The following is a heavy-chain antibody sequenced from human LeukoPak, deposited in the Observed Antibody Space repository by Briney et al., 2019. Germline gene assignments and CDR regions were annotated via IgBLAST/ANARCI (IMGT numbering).Heavy chain of an antibody. J-gene: IGHJ4*02. CDR3: TRGPTLIGVAGTWPLDY. Sequence: TPGGSLRLSCAASGFTSSDYSMHWVRQAPGKGLEWVSSISSGSTYKYSADSLKGRFTISRDNAKNSLYLQMNSLRAQDSAVYYCTRGPTLIGVAGTWPLDYWGQGTLVTVSS. CDR1: GFTSSDYS. CDR2: ISSGSTYK. V-gene: IGHV3-21*01. D-gene: IGHD6-19*01.